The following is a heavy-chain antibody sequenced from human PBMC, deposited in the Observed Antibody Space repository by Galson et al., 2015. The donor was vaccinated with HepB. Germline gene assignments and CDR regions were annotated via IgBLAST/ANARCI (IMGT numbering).Heavy chain of an antibody. CDR1: GFTFSSYA. Sequence: SLRLSCAAPGFTFSSYAMHWVRQAPGKGLEWVAVISYDGSNKYYADSVKGRFTISRDNSKNTLYLQMNSLRAEDTAVYYCAREGGMVRGVKFSGYFQHWGQGTLVTVSS. CDR2: ISYDGSNK. CDR3: AREGGMVRGVKFSGYFQH. V-gene: IGHV3-30*04. D-gene: IGHD3-10*01. J-gene: IGHJ1*01.